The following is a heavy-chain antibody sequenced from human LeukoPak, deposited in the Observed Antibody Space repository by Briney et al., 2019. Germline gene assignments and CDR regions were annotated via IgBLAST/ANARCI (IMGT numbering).Heavy chain of an antibody. Sequence: GGSLRLSCAASGFIFSVYSMNWVRQAPGKRLEWVSGISHNGDRIYYADSVKGRFTISRDNSKNTLYLQMNSLRPEDTALYYCTKDSVAAAGTAWFDPWGQGTLVTVSS. D-gene: IGHD6-13*01. J-gene: IGHJ5*02. CDR1: GFIFSVYS. CDR2: ISHNGDRI. V-gene: IGHV3-23*01. CDR3: TKDSVAAAGTAWFDP.